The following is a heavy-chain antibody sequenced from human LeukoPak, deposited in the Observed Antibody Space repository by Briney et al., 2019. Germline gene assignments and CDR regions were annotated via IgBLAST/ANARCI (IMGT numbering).Heavy chain of an antibody. J-gene: IGHJ4*01. CDR1: GFTFSSYA. CDR2: ISGSGGST. D-gene: IGHD3-3*01. Sequence: GGSLRLSCAASGFTFSSYAMSWVRQAPGKGLEWVSAISGSGGSTYYADSVKGRFTISRDNSKNTLYLQMNSLRAEDTAVYYCAKDSDYDFWSGYYAVFDYWGHGTLVTVSS. V-gene: IGHV3-23*01. CDR3: AKDSDYDFWSGYYAVFDY.